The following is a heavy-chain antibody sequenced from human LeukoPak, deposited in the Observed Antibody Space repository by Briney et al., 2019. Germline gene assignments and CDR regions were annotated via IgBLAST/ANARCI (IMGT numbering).Heavy chain of an antibody. CDR2: VSGGGGTT. V-gene: IGHV3-23*01. D-gene: IGHD6-6*01. CDR3: ANGDAGRPSEGLDY. CDR1: GFTFSSHA. J-gene: IGHJ4*02. Sequence: GGSLRLSCAASGFTFSSHAVSWVHQPPGKGLEWVSSVSGGGGTTYYADSVKGRFTISRDNSKSTLYLQMNSLRAEDTAVYYCANGDAGRPSEGLDYWGRGTLVTVSS.